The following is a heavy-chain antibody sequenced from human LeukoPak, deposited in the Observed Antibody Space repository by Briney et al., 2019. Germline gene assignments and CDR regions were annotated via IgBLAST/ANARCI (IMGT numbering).Heavy chain of an antibody. V-gene: IGHV3-23*01. J-gene: IGHJ4*02. D-gene: IGHD3-10*01. CDR1: GLTFSSYA. Sequence: GGSLRLSCAASGLTFSSYAMSWVRQAPGKGLEWVSAISGSGGSTYYADSVKGRFTISRDNSKNTLYLQMNSLRAEDTAVYYCAKLYGSGSEYFDYWGQGTLVTVSS. CDR3: AKLYGSGSEYFDY. CDR2: ISGSGGST.